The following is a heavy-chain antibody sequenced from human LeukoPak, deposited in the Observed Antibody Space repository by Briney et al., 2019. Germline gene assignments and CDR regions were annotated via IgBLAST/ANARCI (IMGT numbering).Heavy chain of an antibody. CDR2: INPNSGGT. CDR1: GYTFTGYY. Sequence: ASVKVSCKASGYTFTGYYMHWVRQAPGQGLERMGWINPNSGGTNYAQKFQGRVTMTRDTSISTAYMELSRLRSDDTAVYYCARDPEGENWFDPWGQGTLVTVSS. V-gene: IGHV1-2*02. J-gene: IGHJ5*02. CDR3: ARDPEGENWFDP.